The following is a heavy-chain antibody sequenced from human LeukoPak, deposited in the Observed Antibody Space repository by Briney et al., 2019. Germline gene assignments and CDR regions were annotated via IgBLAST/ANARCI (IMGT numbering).Heavy chain of an antibody. Sequence: GSLRLSCAASGFTFSSYWMSWVRQAPGKGLEWIGYIYYSGSTNYNPSLKSRVTISVDTSKNQFSLKLSSVTAADTAVYYCARGKTMVRGVIPAYWGQGTLVTVSS. V-gene: IGHV4-59*01. CDR2: IYYSGST. CDR1: GFTFSSYW. CDR3: ARGKTMVRGVIPAY. D-gene: IGHD3-10*01. J-gene: IGHJ4*02.